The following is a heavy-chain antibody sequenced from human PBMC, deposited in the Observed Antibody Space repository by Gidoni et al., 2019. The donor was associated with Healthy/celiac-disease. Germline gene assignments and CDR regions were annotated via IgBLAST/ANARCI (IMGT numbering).Heavy chain of an antibody. CDR1: GFTVSSNY. V-gene: IGHV3-66*01. CDR2: IYSGGST. J-gene: IGHJ4*02. CDR3: ARVLSGGFLGLGYFDY. D-gene: IGHD2-15*01. Sequence: EVQLVESGGGLVQPGGSLRLSCAASGFTVSSNYMSWVRQAPGKGLEWVSVIYSGGSTYYADSVKGRFTISRDNSKNTLYLQMNSLRAEDTAVYYCARVLSGGFLGLGYFDYWGQGTLVTVSS.